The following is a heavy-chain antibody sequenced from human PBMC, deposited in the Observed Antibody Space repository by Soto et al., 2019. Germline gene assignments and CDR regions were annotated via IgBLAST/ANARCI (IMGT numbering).Heavy chain of an antibody. CDR3: AAINYGSEYAFDI. CDR2: IVVGSGNT. D-gene: IGHD3-10*01. CDR1: GFTFTSSA. Sequence: ASVKVSCKASGFTFTSSAMQWVRQARGQRLEWIGWIVVGSGNTNYAQKFQERVTITRDMSTSTAYMELSSLRSEDTAVYYCAAINYGSEYAFDIWGQGTMVTVSS. V-gene: IGHV1-58*02. J-gene: IGHJ3*02.